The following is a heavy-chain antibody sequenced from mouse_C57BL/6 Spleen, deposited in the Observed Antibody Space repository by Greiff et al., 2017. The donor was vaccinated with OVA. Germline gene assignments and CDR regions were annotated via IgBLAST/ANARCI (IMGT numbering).Heavy chain of an antibody. CDR3: ARGGDGYLYAMDY. V-gene: IGHV3-6*01. D-gene: IGHD2-3*01. CDR2: ISYDGSN. Sequence: EVQLVESGPGLVKPSQSLSLTCSVTGYSITSGYYWNWIRQFPGNKLEWMGYISYDGSNNYNPSLKNRISITRDTSKNQFFLKLNSVTTEDTATYYCARGGDGYLYAMDYWGQGTSVTVSS. CDR1: GYSITSGYY. J-gene: IGHJ4*01.